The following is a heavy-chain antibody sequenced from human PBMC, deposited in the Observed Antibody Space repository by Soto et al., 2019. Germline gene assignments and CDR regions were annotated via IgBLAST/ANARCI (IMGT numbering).Heavy chain of an antibody. V-gene: IGHV1-46*01. CDR1: GYTFASYH. Sequence: ASVKVSCKAVGYTFASYHIHWVRQAPGQGLEWLGIISPSNADTDYPHKFRGRVTLTRDTSTTTVYMELRSLRSDDTAVYYCARDEPIVGGTKVDYWGQGTLVTVSS. CDR3: ARDEPIVGGTKVDY. D-gene: IGHD1-26*01. J-gene: IGHJ4*02. CDR2: ISPSNADT.